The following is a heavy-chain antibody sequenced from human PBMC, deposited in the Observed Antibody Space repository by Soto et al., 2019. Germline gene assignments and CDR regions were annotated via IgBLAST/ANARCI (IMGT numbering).Heavy chain of an antibody. CDR3: ARGYGSGSYWAY. D-gene: IGHD3-10*01. CDR1: GGSFSGYY. V-gene: IGHV4-34*02. J-gene: IGHJ4*02. Sequence: QVQLQQWGAGLLKPSETLSLTCAVYGGSFSGYYWSWVRQPPGKGLEWIGEIERVGSTNYNPSLKSRVAISVDTSKNQFSLKVNSVTAADTAVYYCARGYGSGSYWAYWGQGTLVTVSS. CDR2: IERVGST.